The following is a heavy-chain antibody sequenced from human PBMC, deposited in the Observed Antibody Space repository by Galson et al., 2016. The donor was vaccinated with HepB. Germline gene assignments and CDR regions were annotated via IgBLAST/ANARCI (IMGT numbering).Heavy chain of an antibody. D-gene: IGHD3-16*01. CDR2: IDASGSI. V-gene: IGHV4-61*02. CDR3: AKGNQRLTTVVGVQTTYYYGMDV. Sequence: TLSLTCTVSGASISSGGYYWNWIRRPAGRGLEWIGRIDASGSINYSPSLKSRVSISIDTSKKQVSLKLSSATAADTAVYYCAKGNQRLTTVVGVQTTYYYGMDVWGKGTTVTVSS. J-gene: IGHJ6*04. CDR1: GASISSGGYY.